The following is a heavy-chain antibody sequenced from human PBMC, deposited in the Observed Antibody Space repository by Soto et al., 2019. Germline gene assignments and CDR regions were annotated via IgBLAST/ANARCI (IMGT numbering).Heavy chain of an antibody. Sequence: PGGSLRLSCAASGFTFNSCAMGWVRQAPGKWLEWVSDIIDSGASTYYADSVKGRFTISRDNSKSTLYLQMNSLRAEDTALYYCAKGRSYYYYYGVDVWGQGNTVTVSS. J-gene: IGHJ6*02. V-gene: IGHV3-23*01. CDR1: GFTFNSCA. CDR3: AKGRSYYYYYGVDV. CDR2: IIDSGAST.